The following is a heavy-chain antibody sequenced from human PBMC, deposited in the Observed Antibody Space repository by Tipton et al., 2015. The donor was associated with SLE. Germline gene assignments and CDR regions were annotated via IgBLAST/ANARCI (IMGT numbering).Heavy chain of an antibody. V-gene: IGHV4-59*01. CDR2: IYYSGRT. CDR1: GGSISSYY. CDR3: NIAAAGYAFDI. J-gene: IGHJ3*02. Sequence: TLSLTCTVSGGSISSYYWSWIRQPPGKGLGWIGYIYYSGRTNYNPSLKSRVTISVDTSKNQFSLKLSSVTAADTAVYYCNIAAAGYAFDIWGQGTMVTVSS. D-gene: IGHD6-13*01.